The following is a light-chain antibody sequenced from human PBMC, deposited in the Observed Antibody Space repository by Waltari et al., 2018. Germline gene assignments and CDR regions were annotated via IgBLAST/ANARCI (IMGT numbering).Light chain of an antibody. CDR3: QQRSNWLT. J-gene: IGKJ4*01. Sequence: DIVMTQSPASLAGSLGERATISCKSSQSVLYSANKKNHLAWYQQNAGQPPKLLIYCASTRASGVPDRFSGSGSGTDFTLTISSLQAEDFAVYYCQQRSNWLTFGGGTKVEIK. V-gene: IGKV4-1*01. CDR2: CAS. CDR1: QSVLYSANKKNH.